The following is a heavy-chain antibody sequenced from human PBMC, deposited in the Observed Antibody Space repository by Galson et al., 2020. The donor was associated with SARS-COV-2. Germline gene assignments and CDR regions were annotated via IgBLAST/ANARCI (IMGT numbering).Heavy chain of an antibody. V-gene: IGHV4-38-2*02. J-gene: IGHJ1*01. CDR3: ASDGGNYYDSSGYKH. CDR2: IYHSGST. Sequence: SETLSLTCTVSGYSISSGYYWGWIRQPPGKGLEWIGSIYHSGSTYYNPSLKSRVTISVDTSKNQFSLKLSSVTAADTAVYYCASDGGNYYDSSGYKHWGQGTLVTVSS. CDR1: GYSISSGYY. D-gene: IGHD3-22*01.